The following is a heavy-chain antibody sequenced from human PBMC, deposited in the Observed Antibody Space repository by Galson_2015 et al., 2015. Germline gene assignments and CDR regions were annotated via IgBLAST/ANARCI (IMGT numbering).Heavy chain of an antibody. D-gene: IGHD3-22*01. J-gene: IGHJ3*02. CDR2: IYPGDSDT. V-gene: IGHV5-51*01. CDR1: GYSFTSYW. CDR3: ARARITMIVVVPGAFDI. Sequence: QSGAEVKKPGESLKISCTGSGYSFTSYWIGWVRQMPGKGLEWMGIIYPGDSDTRYSPSFQGQVTISADKSISTAYLQWSSLKASDTAMYYCARARITMIVVVPGAFDIWGQGTMVTVSS.